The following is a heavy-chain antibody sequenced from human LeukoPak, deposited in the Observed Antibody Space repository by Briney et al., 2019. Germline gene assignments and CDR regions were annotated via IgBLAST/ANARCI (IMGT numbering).Heavy chain of an antibody. D-gene: IGHD3-3*01. J-gene: IGHJ5*02. CDR3: ARAITPYDFWSGYHNWFDP. Sequence: GASVKVSCKASGYTFTSYGISWVRQAPGQGLEWMGWISAYNGNTNYAQKLQGRVTMTTDTSTSTAYMELRSLRSDGTAVYYCARAITPYDFWSGYHNWFDPWGQGTLVTVSS. CDR1: GYTFTSYG. V-gene: IGHV1-18*01. CDR2: ISAYNGNT.